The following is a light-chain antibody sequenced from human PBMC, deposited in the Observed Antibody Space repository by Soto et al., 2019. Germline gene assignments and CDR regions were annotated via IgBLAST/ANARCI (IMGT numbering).Light chain of an antibody. CDR3: QPYGSSSWT. V-gene: IGKV3-20*01. CDR1: QSVSSSY. J-gene: IGKJ1*01. CDR2: GAS. Sequence: EIVLTQSPGTLSLSPGERATLSCRASQSVSSSYLAWYQQKPGQAPRLLIYGASSGATGIPDRFSGSGSGTDFTLTISRLEPEDFAVYYCQPYGSSSWTFGQGTNVDIK.